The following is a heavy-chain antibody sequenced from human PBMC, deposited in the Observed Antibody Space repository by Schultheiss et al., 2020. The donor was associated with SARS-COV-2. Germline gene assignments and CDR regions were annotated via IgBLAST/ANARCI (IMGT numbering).Heavy chain of an antibody. Sequence: SQTLSLTFTVSGGSISSYYWSWIRQPPGKGLEWIGEINHSGSTNYNPSLKSRVTISVDTSKNQFSLKLSSVTAADTAVYYCASTVGYYYDSSGYYFDYWGQGTLVTVSS. V-gene: IGHV4-34*01. CDR1: GGSISSYY. CDR3: ASTVGYYYDSSGYYFDY. J-gene: IGHJ4*02. D-gene: IGHD3-22*01. CDR2: INHSGST.